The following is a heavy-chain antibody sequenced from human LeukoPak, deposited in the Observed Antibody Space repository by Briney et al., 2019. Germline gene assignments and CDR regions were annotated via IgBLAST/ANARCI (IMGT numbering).Heavy chain of an antibody. D-gene: IGHD6-19*01. J-gene: IGHJ4*02. CDR2: ISSSSSYI. V-gene: IGHV3-21*01. CDR1: GFTFNSYN. CDR3: ARDPGTIEVAATADY. Sequence: GGSLRLSCAASGFTFNSYNMNWVRQAPGKGLEWVSSISSSSSYIYYADSVKGRFTISRDNAENSLYLQMNSLRAEDTAVYYCARDPGTIEVAATADYWGQGTLVTVSS.